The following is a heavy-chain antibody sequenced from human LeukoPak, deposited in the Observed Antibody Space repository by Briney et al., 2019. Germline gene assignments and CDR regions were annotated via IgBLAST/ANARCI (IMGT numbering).Heavy chain of an antibody. J-gene: IGHJ2*01. D-gene: IGHD3-3*01. CDR1: GGSISSYY. V-gene: IGHV4-4*07. CDR3: TNRRITIFGVVRYWYFDL. CDR2: IYTSGST. Sequence: SETLSLTCTVSGGSISSYYWSWIRQPAGKGLEWIGRIYTSGSTNYNPSLKSRVTISVDTSKNQFSLKLSSVTAADTAVYYCTNRRITIFGVVRYWYFDLWGRGTLVTVSS.